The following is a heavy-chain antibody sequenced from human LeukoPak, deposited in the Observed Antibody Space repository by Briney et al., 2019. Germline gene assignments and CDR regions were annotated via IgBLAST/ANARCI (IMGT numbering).Heavy chain of an antibody. Sequence: GASVKVSCKASGYTFTSYDINWVRQATGQGLEWMGWMNPYSGNTSYAQKLQGRVTMTRNTSISTAYMELSSLRSEDTSVYYCARGPLYNWLDHWGQGTLVTVSS. CDR2: MNPYSGNT. CDR3: ARGPLYNWLDH. J-gene: IGHJ5*02. CDR1: GYTFTSYD. V-gene: IGHV1-8*01.